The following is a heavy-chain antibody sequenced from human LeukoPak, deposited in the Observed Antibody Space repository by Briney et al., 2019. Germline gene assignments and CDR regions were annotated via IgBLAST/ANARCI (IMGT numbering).Heavy chain of an antibody. V-gene: IGHV4-30-2*01. CDR3: ARAPMICSSTSCYMGVDY. CDR1: GGSISSGGYY. D-gene: IGHD2-2*02. CDR2: IYHSGST. Sequence: SETLSLTCTVSGGSISSGGYYWSWIRQPPGKGLEWIGYIYHSGSTYYNPSLKSRVTISVDRSKNQFSLKLSSVTAADTAVYYCARAPMICSSTSCYMGVDYWGQGTLVTVSS. J-gene: IGHJ4*02.